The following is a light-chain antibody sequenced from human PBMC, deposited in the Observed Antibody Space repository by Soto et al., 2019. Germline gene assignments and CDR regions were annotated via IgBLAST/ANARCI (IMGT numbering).Light chain of an antibody. J-gene: IGKJ1*01. CDR2: AAS. V-gene: IGKV1-17*03. CDR1: QGISNY. Sequence: IQMTRCASAMSPSSGAGVAITGRASQGISNYLAWFQQKPGKVPKRLIYAASSLQSGVPSRFSGSGSGIEFTLTISSLQPEDFATYYCLQHNSYPWTLGQGTNVDIK. CDR3: LQHNSYPWT.